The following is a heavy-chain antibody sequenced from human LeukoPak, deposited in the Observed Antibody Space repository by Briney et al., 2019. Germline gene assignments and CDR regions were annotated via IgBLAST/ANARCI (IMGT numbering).Heavy chain of an antibody. CDR1: GFTFSSYS. D-gene: IGHD6-13*01. CDR2: ISSSSYT. J-gene: IGHJ4*02. CDR3: AREAYSSSFPTFDY. V-gene: IGHV3-21*04. Sequence: GGSLRLSCAASGFTFSSYSMNWVRQAPGKGLEWVSSISSSSYTNYADSMKGRFTISRDNAKNSLYLQMNSLRAEDTAVYYCAREAYSSSFPTFDYWGQGTLVTVSS.